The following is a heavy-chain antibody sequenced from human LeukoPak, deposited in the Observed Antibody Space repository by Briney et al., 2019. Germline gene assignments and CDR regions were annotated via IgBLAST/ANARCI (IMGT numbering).Heavy chain of an antibody. CDR1: GGSISSSSYY. CDR3: ARRTHGPRGDWFDP. V-gene: IGHV4-39*01. J-gene: IGHJ5*02. Sequence: PSETLSLTCTVSGGSISSSSYYWCWIRQPPGKGLEWIGTTSYSGSTYYNPSLKSRVTISVDTSTNQFSLKLSSVTAADTAVYYCARRTHGPRGDWFDPWGQGTLVTVSS. CDR2: TSYSGST.